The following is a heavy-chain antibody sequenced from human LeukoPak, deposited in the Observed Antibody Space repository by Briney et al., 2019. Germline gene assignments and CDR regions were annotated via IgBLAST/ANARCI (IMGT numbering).Heavy chain of an antibody. CDR3: ARHAYCSSTSCYMGYYYYYYMDV. CDR2: IYTRGST. CDR1: GGSISSYY. Sequence: SETLSLTCTVSGGSISSYYWSWIRQPPGKGLEWIGYIYTRGSTNYNPSLKSRVTISVDTSKNQFSLKLSSVTAAATAVYYCARHAYCSSTSCYMGYYYYYYMDVWGKGTTVTVSS. V-gene: IGHV4-4*09. D-gene: IGHD2-2*02. J-gene: IGHJ6*03.